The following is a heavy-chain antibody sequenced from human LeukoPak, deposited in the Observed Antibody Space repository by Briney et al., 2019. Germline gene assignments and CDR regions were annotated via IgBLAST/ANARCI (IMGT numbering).Heavy chain of an antibody. CDR3: ARGQSTGTTAQPDY. Sequence: SETLSLTCTVSGGSITTSYWSWIRQPPPQGLDRNGYIYYSGYTNYNPSLKSRVTMSVDTSKNQFSLKLSSVTAADTAVYYCARGQSTGTTAQPDYWGQGTLVTVSS. CDR1: GGSITTSY. V-gene: IGHV4-59*01. J-gene: IGHJ4*02. D-gene: IGHD1-1*01. CDR2: IYYSGYT.